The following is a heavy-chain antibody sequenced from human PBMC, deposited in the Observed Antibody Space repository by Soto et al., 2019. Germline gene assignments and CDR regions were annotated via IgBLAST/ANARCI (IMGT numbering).Heavy chain of an antibody. V-gene: IGHV1-3*01. Sequence: GASVKVSCKASGYTFTSYAMHWVRQAPGQRLEWMGWINAGNGNTKYSQKFQGRVTITRDTSASTAYMELSSLRSEDTAVYYCARDRTPYSSSGDAFDIWGQGTMVTVSS. CDR1: GYTFTSYA. CDR3: ARDRTPYSSSGDAFDI. D-gene: IGHD6-13*01. CDR2: INAGNGNT. J-gene: IGHJ3*02.